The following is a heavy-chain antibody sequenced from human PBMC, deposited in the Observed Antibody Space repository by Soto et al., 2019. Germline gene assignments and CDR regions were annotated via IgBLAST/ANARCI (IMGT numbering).Heavy chain of an antibody. CDR2: ISYDGNYI. CDR3: AKGILSATIGPYAMDV. J-gene: IGHJ6*02. CDR1: GFAFSSYA. D-gene: IGHD3-16*01. Sequence: QVQLVESGGGVVQPGASLRLSCEASGFAFSSYAMHWVRQAPGKGLEWVGVISYDGNYIYYADSVKGRFTISRDNSKNTLYVQVNNLRPEDTAVYYCAKGILSATIGPYAMDVWGQGTTVTVSS. V-gene: IGHV3-30*18.